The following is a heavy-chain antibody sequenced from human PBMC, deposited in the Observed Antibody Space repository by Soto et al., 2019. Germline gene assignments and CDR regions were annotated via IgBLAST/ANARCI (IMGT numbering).Heavy chain of an antibody. V-gene: IGHV1-69*02. CDR3: AIYAAGRKRYDF. D-gene: IGHD6-13*01. CDR2: IIPILGIA. J-gene: IGHJ4*01. CDR1: VGTFSSYT. Sequence: ASVKVSCKASVGTFSSYTISWVLPAPGQGLEWMGRIIPILGIANYAQKFQGRVTITADKSTSTAYMELSSLRSEDTAVYYCAIYAAGRKRYDFWSQGTLVIVSS.